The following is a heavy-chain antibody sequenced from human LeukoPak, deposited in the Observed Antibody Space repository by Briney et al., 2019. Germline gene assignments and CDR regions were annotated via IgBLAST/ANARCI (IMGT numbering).Heavy chain of an antibody. Sequence: GASVKDSCKASGYTFTSYGISWVRQAPGQGLEWMGWISAYNGNTNYAQKLQGRVTITRNTSISTAYMELSSLRSEDTAVYYCARGHDYYDWGQGTLVTVSS. J-gene: IGHJ4*02. CDR3: ARGHDYYD. D-gene: IGHD2-21*02. CDR1: GYTFTSYG. V-gene: IGHV1-18*01. CDR2: ISAYNGNT.